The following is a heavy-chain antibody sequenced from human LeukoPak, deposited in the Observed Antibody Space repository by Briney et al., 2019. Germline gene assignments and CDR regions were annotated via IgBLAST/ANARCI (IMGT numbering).Heavy chain of an antibody. V-gene: IGHV4-4*09. CDR1: GGSISGYY. CDR2: TYATGST. D-gene: IGHD3-10*01. J-gene: IGHJ5*02. Sequence: PSETLSLTCTVSGGSISGYYWSWIRQPPGKGLEWIGYTYATGSTNYNPSLKSRVTISVDTSKNQFSLNLRSVTAADTAVYYCARHGSVRSPLGPWGQGTLVTVSS. CDR3: ARHGSVRSPLGP.